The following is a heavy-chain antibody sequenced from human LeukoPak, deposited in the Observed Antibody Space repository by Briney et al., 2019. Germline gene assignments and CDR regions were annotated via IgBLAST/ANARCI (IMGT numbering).Heavy chain of an antibody. J-gene: IGHJ4*02. CDR1: GYNFPNYW. Sequence: GGSLKISCKGSGYNFPNYWVAWVRQMPGKGLEWMGIIYPRDSDTRYSPSFQGQVTISADKSINTAYLQWSSLKASDTALYYCAKRYGSGSFDYWGQGTLLTVSS. D-gene: IGHD3-10*01. CDR2: IYPRDSDT. V-gene: IGHV5-51*01. CDR3: AKRYGSGSFDY.